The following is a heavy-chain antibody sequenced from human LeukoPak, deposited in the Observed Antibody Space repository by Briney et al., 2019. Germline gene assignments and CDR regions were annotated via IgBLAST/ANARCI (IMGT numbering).Heavy chain of an antibody. CDR1: GFTFSSYA. D-gene: IGHD2-15*01. V-gene: IGHV3-23*01. CDR3: AKDVVVAATAVWYFDY. Sequence: PGGSLRLSCAASGFTFSSYAMSWVRQAPGKGLEWVSAISGRGGSTYYADSVKGRFTISRDNSKNTLYLQMNSLRAEDTAVYYCAKDVVVAATAVWYFDYWGQGTLVTVSS. J-gene: IGHJ4*02. CDR2: ISGRGGST.